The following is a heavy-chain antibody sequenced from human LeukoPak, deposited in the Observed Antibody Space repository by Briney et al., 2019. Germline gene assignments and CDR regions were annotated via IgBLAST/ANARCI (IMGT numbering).Heavy chain of an antibody. Sequence: GGSLKLSCEVSGFPFSSHAMSWVRQAPGRGLEWVSGISISADMTYYADSVQGRFIISRDNSKNTLYLQMDSLRVEDTAVYYCANEEVPNDYWGQGTLVTVSS. D-gene: IGHD4/OR15-4a*01. J-gene: IGHJ4*02. CDR1: GFPFSSHA. CDR3: ANEEVPNDY. CDR2: ISISADMT. V-gene: IGHV3-23*01.